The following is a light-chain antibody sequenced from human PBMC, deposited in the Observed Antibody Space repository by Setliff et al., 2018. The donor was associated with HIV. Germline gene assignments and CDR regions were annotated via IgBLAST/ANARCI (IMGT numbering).Light chain of an antibody. V-gene: IGLV2-14*03. J-gene: IGLJ1*01. Sequence: QSALTQPASVSGSPGQSITIPCSGTSSDVGSYNFVSWYQQHPGKAPQLIIYDVSQRPSGVSSRFSGSKSGNTASLTISGLQAEDQADYYCCSYTSSLTYVFGTGTRSPA. CDR3: CSYTSSLTYV. CDR2: DVS. CDR1: SSDVGSYNF.